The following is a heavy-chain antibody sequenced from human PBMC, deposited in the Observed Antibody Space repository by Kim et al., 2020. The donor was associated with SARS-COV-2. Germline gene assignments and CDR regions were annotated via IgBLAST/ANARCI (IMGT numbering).Heavy chain of an antibody. CDR2: IYPGDSDT. D-gene: IGHD3-22*01. V-gene: IGHV5-51*01. Sequence: GESLKISCKGSGYSFTSYWIGWVRQMPGKGLEWMGIIYPGDSDTRYSPSFRGQVTISADKSISTAYLQWSSLKASDTAMYYCARLRDYYDSSGYYPSGWFDPWGQGTLVTVSS. J-gene: IGHJ5*02. CDR3: ARLRDYYDSSGYYPSGWFDP. CDR1: GYSFTSYW.